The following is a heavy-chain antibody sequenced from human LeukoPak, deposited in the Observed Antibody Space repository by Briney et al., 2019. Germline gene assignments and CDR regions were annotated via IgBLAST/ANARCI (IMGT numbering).Heavy chain of an antibody. V-gene: IGHV4-38-2*02. D-gene: IGHD6-13*01. CDR1: GYSISSGYY. J-gene: IGHJ4*02. Sequence: SETLSLTCTVSGYSISSGYYWGWIRQPPGKGLEWIGSIYHSGSTYYNPSLKSRVTISVDTSKNQFSLKLSSVTAADTAVYYCARGAAAAAPWDFDYWGQGTLVTVSS. CDR2: IYHSGST. CDR3: ARGAAAAAPWDFDY.